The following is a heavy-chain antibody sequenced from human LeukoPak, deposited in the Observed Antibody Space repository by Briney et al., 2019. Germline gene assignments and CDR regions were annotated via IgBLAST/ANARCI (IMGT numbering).Heavy chain of an antibody. J-gene: IGHJ4*02. CDR3: ARALETRYYYGSGSYYPDY. CDR1: GFTFSSYS. D-gene: IGHD3-10*01. Sequence: GGSLRLSCAASGFTFSSYSMNWVRQAPGKGLEWVSSISSSSSYTYYADSVKGRFTISRDNAKNSLYLQMNSLRAEDTAVYYCARALETRYYYGSGSYYPDYWGQGTLVTVSS. V-gene: IGHV3-21*01. CDR2: ISSSSSYT.